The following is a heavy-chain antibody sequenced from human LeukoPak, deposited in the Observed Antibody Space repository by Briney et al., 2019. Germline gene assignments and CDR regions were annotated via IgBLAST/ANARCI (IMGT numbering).Heavy chain of an antibody. CDR2: IYSGGST. CDR1: EFSVGSNY. Sequence: GGSLRLSCAASEFSVGSNYMTWVRQAPGKGLEWVSLIYSGGSTYYADSVKGRFTISRDNSKNTLYLQMNSLRAEDMAWYYCAKAGLHGFDYWGQGTLVTVSS. J-gene: IGHJ4*02. CDR3: AKAGLHGFDY. V-gene: IGHV3-53*05.